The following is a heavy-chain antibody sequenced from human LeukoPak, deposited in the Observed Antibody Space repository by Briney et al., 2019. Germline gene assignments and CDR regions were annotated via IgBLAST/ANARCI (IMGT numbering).Heavy chain of an antibody. CDR2: ISSSSSYI. CDR1: GFTFSSYS. D-gene: IGHD6-19*01. Sequence: GGSLRLSCAASGFTFSSYSMNWVRQAPGKGLEWISSISSSSSYIYYADSVKGRFTISRDNAKNSLYLQMNGLRAEDTAVYYCARAPIAVAGTDYWGQGTLVTVSS. CDR3: ARAPIAVAGTDY. V-gene: IGHV3-21*01. J-gene: IGHJ4*02.